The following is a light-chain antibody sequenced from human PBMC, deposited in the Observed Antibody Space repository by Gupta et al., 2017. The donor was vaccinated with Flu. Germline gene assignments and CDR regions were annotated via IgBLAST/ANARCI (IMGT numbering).Light chain of an antibody. V-gene: IGKV2-30*01. J-gene: IGKJ1*01. Sequence: VVMTQSPLSLPVTLGQPASISCRSSQGLVYSDGNTYLHCVQQRPGQSPRRRIHQVSHRESGVPDRFSGSGSGTDFTLKISRVEAEDVGIYFCMQGAHWPWAFGQGTTVEIK. CDR1: QGLVYSDGNTY. CDR2: QVS. CDR3: MQGAHWPWA.